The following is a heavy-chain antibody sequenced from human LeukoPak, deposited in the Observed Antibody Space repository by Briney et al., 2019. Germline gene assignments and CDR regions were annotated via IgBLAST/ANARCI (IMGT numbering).Heavy chain of an antibody. V-gene: IGHV3-33*06. CDR2: IWYDGSNK. CDR1: GFTFSSYG. CDR3: AKEAWFMVGFDY. J-gene: IGHJ4*02. Sequence: QPGRSLRLSCAASGFTFSSYGMHWVRQAPGKGLEWVAVIWYDGSNKYYADSVKGRFTISRDNSKNTLYLQMNSLRAEDTALYYCAKEAWFMVGFDYWGQGTLVTVSS. D-gene: IGHD1-26*01.